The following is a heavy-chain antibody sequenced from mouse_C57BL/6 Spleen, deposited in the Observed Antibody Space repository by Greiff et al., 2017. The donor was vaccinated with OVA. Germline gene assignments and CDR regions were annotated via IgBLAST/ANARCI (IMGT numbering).Heavy chain of an antibody. CDR2: ISYDGSN. D-gene: IGHD2-3*01. CDR3: ARYYDGYPPLFDY. CDR1: GYSITSGYY. V-gene: IGHV3-6*01. Sequence: VQLQQSGPGLVKPSQSLSLTCSVTGYSITSGYYWNWIRQFPGNKLEWMGYISYDGSNNYNPSLKNRISITRDTSKNQFFLKLNSVTTEDTATYYCARYYDGYPPLFDYWGQGTTLTVSS. J-gene: IGHJ2*01.